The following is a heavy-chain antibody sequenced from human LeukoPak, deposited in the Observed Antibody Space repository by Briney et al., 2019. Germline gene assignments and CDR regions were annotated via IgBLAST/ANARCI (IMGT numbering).Heavy chain of an antibody. Sequence: VASVKVSCKASGYTFTGYYMHWVRQAPGQGLEWMGWINPNNGGTNYAQKFQGRVTMTRDTSITTAYMELSRLSSDDTAVYYCARHPGKVTNDWYFDLWGRGTLVTVSS. V-gene: IGHV1-2*02. J-gene: IGHJ2*01. CDR2: INPNNGGT. CDR1: GYTFTGYY. CDR3: ARHPGKVTNDWYFDL. D-gene: IGHD4-23*01.